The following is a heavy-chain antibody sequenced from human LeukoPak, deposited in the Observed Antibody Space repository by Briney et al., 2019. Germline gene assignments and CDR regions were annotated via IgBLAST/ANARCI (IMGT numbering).Heavy chain of an antibody. J-gene: IGHJ4*02. CDR1: GGSISSGSYY. D-gene: IGHD1-1*01. Sequence: SQTLSLTCTVSGGSISSGSYYWSWIRQPAGKGLEWIGRIYTSGSTNYNPSLKSRVTISVDTSKNQFSLKLSSVTAADTAVYYRARDPPDWDDPWYFDYWGQGTLVTVS. CDR2: IYTSGST. V-gene: IGHV4-61*02. CDR3: ARDPPDWDDPWYFDY.